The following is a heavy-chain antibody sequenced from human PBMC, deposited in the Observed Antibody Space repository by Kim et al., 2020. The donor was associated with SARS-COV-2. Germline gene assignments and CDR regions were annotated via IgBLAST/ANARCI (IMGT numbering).Heavy chain of an antibody. CDR2: IYYIGNT. J-gene: IGHJ5*01. CDR1: GGSIISHY. V-gene: IGHV4-59*08. CDR3: AKIGNCRSGCCRGFDA. Sequence: SETLSLTCTVSGGSIISHYWNWIRQPPGEGLEWIGYIYYIGNTNYNPSLKSRVTISADTSKNQVSLKLTSVTAADTAVYYCAKIGNCRSGCCRGFDAWG. D-gene: IGHD6-19*01.